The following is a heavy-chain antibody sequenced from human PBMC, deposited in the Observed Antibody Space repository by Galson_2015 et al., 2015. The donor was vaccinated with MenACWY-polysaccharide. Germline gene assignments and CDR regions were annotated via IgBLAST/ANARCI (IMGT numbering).Heavy chain of an antibody. D-gene: IGHD2-15*01. J-gene: IGHJ4*02. CDR2: ISSSSSYI. V-gene: IGHV3-21*01. CDR1: GFTFSSYS. CDR3: ARKGVGPHYCSGGSCYPY. Sequence: SLRLSCAASGFTFSSYSMNWVRQAPGKGLEWVSSISSSSSYIYYADSVKGRFTISRDNAKNSLYLQMNSLRAEDTAVYYCARKGVGPHYCSGGSCYPYWGQGTLVTVSS.